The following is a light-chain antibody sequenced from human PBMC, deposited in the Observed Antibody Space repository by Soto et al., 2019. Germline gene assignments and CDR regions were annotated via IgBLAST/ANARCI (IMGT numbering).Light chain of an antibody. CDR1: QSVSRNY. CDR2: TAS. J-gene: IGKJ1*01. Sequence: IVLTQSPGTLSLSPGEGATLSCRASQSVSRNYLAWYQQNPGQAPRLLIYTASRRATGIPDRFSGSGSGTDFTLTISRLEPEDSAVYYCQQRSNWPGTFGQGTKVDIK. V-gene: IGKV3D-20*02. CDR3: QQRSNWPGT.